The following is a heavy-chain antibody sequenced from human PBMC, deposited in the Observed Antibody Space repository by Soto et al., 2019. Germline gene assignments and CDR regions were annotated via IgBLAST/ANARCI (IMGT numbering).Heavy chain of an antibody. CDR1: GYILRSYG. J-gene: IGHJ4*02. Sequence: GASVKVSCKTSGYILRSYGISWVRQATGQGLEWMGWISGYNGNTNYAQNLQGRVTMTTDTSTSTAYMELSSLRPDDTAVYYCARDYCRTTSCYGPDYWGQGTLVTVSS. V-gene: IGHV1-18*01. D-gene: IGHD2-2*01. CDR3: ARDYCRTTSCYGPDY. CDR2: ISGYNGNT.